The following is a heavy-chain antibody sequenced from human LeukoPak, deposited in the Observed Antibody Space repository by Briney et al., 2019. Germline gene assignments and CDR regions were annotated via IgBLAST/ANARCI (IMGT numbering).Heavy chain of an antibody. CDR3: AKDRDGDYYYYYMDV. CDR1: GFTFDDYA. Sequence: LAGGSLRLSCAASGFTFDDYAMHWVRQAPGKGLEWVSGISWNSGSIGYADSVKGRFTISGDNAKNSLYLQMNRLRAEDMALYYCAKDRDGDYYYYYMDVWGKGTTVTVSS. D-gene: IGHD4-17*01. J-gene: IGHJ6*03. V-gene: IGHV3-9*03. CDR2: ISWNSGSI.